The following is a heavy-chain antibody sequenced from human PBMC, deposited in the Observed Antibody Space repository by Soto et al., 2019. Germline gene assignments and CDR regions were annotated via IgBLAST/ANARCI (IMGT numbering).Heavy chain of an antibody. CDR2: IYYSGST. CDR3: ARSSPVPYCRGGSCYGAPQYYFDY. J-gene: IGHJ4*02. CDR1: GGSISSYY. Sequence: SETLSLTCTVSGGSISSYYWSWIRQPPGKGLEWIGYIYYSGSTNYDPSLKSRVTISVDTSKNQFSLKLSSVTAADTAVYYCARSSPVPYCRGGSCYGAPQYYFDYWGQGTLVTVSS. D-gene: IGHD2-15*01. V-gene: IGHV4-59*12.